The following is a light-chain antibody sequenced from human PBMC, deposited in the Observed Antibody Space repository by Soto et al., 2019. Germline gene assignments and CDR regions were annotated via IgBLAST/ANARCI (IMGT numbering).Light chain of an antibody. V-gene: IGLV1-40*01. J-gene: IGLJ1*01. CDR3: QSYDSSHNYV. CDR1: SSNIGAGYD. CDR2: GNS. Sequence: QSVLTQPPSVSGAPGQRVTISCTESSSNIGAGYDVHWYQQLPGTAPKLLIYGNSNRPSGVPDRFSGSKSGTSASLAITGLQAEDEADYYCQSYDSSHNYVFGTGTKVTVL.